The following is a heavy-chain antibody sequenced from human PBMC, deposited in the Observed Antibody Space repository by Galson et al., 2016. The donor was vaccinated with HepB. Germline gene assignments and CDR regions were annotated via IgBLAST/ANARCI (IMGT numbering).Heavy chain of an antibody. Sequence: SVKVSCKASGDTFSSYAISWVRQAPGQGLEWMGGIIPIFGTTNYAQKFQGRVTITADESTSTAYMELSSLRSEDTAVYYCARDPGVAAAGHYNGLDVWGQGTTATVSS. V-gene: IGHV1-69*13. D-gene: IGHD6-13*01. CDR3: ARDPGVAAAGHYNGLDV. CDR2: IIPIFGTT. CDR1: GDTFSSYA. J-gene: IGHJ6*02.